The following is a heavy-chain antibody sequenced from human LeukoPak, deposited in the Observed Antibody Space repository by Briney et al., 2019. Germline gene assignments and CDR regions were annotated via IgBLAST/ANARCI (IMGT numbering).Heavy chain of an antibody. CDR3: ARATPDTVLVGRPYLSTFDY. Sequence: GASVKVSCKASGYTFTTYYMHWVRQAPGQGLEWMGIINPRGGSTSYAQNFQGRVTMTRDTSTSTVYMELSSLRSEDTAVYYCARATPDTVLVGRPYLSTFDYWGQGTQVTVST. J-gene: IGHJ4*02. V-gene: IGHV1-46*01. CDR2: INPRGGST. D-gene: IGHD4-17*01. CDR1: GYTFTTYY.